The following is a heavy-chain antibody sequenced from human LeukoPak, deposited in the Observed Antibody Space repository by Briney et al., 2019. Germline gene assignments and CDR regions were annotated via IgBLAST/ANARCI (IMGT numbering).Heavy chain of an antibody. CDR1: GFSFSNYN. CDR3: AKGLVGSSIADFFDY. V-gene: IGHV3-21*04. CDR2: ITTSSSYT. D-gene: IGHD6-6*01. Sequence: GGSLRLSCEASGFSFSNYNMDWVRQTPGKGLEWISSITTSSSYTFYADSVKGRFTISRDNAKNSLYLQMNSLRGEDMALYYCAKGLVGSSIADFFDYWGQGILVTVSS. J-gene: IGHJ4*02.